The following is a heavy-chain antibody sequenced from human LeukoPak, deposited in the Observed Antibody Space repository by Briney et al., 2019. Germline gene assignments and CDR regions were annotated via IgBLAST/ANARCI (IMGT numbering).Heavy chain of an antibody. Sequence: GGSLRLSCAASGFTFSSYGMHWVRQAPGKGLAWVAFIRYDGSNKYYADSVKGRFTISRDNSKNTLYLQMNSLRAEDTAVYYCAKVRGAQYYFDYWGQGTLVTVSS. J-gene: IGHJ4*02. CDR3: AKVRGAQYYFDY. CDR2: IRYDGSNK. V-gene: IGHV3-30*02. D-gene: IGHD3-10*01. CDR1: GFTFSSYG.